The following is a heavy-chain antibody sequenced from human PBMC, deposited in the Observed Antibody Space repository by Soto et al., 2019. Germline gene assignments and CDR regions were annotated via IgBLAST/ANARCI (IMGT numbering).Heavy chain of an antibody. D-gene: IGHD4-17*01. V-gene: IGHV1-69*06. J-gene: IGHJ4*02. CDR1: GGTFSSYA. Sequence: GASVKVSCKASGGTFSSYAISWVRQAPGQGLEWMGGIIPIFGTANCAQKFQGRVTITADKSTSTAYMELSSLRSEDTAVYYCAREADYGDPFDYWGQGTLVTVSS. CDR3: AREADYGDPFDY. CDR2: IIPIFGTA.